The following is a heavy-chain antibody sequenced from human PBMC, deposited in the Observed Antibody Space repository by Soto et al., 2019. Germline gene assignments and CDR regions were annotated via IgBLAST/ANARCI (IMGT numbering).Heavy chain of an antibody. V-gene: IGHV3-23*01. D-gene: IGHD3-10*01. CDR3: AKDILWFGELGMVAFDY. Sequence: GGSLRLSCAASGFTFSSYAMSWVRQAPGKGLEWVSAISGSGGSTYYADSVKGRFTISRDNSKNTLYLQMNSLRAEDTAVYYCAKDILWFGELGMVAFDYWSQGTLVTVSS. CDR1: GFTFSSYA. CDR2: ISGSGGST. J-gene: IGHJ4*02.